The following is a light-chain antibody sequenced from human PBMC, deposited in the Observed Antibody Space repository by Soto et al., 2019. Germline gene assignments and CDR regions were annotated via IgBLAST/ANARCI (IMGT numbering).Light chain of an antibody. J-gene: IGLJ3*02. CDR2: EDN. CDR1: SGSIASNY. V-gene: IGLV6-57*03. Sequence: FMLTQPHSVSESPGKTVTISCTRSSGSIASNYVQWYQQRPGSAPTTVIYEDNQRPSGVPDRSSGSIDSSSNSASLTISGLKTEDEADYYCQSYDSSIRVFGGGTKLTVL. CDR3: QSYDSSIRV.